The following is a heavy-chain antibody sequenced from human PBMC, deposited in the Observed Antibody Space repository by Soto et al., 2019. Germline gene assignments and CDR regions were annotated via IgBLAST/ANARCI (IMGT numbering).Heavy chain of an antibody. CDR1: GDSISNGGFY. Sequence: QVQLQESGPGLVKPSQTLSLTCTVFGDSISNGGFYYSWIRQHPGQGLEWVGYIFHSGSTLSNPSLRSRVTLSADTSKNQLFLKLTSVTAADTAVYYCARGGIAGHWLDPWGQGTLVTVSA. V-gene: IGHV4-31*03. D-gene: IGHD2-15*01. J-gene: IGHJ5*02. CDR3: ARGGIAGHWLDP. CDR2: IFHSGST.